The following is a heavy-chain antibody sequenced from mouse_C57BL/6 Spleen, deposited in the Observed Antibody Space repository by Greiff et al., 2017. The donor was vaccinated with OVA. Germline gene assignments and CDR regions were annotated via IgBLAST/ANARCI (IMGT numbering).Heavy chain of an antibody. CDR3: VRQDYYGSGYYAMDY. CDR2: IRSKSNNYAT. CDR1: GFSFNTYA. J-gene: IGHJ4*01. D-gene: IGHD1-1*01. V-gene: IGHV10-1*01. Sequence: EVQVVESGGGLVQPKGSLKLSCAASGFSFNTYAMNWVRQAPGKGLEWVARIRSKSNNYATYYADSVKDRFTISRDDSESMLYLQMNNLKTEDTAMYYCVRQDYYGSGYYAMDYWGQGTSVTVSS.